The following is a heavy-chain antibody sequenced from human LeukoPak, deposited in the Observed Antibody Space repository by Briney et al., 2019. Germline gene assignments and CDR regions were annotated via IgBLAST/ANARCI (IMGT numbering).Heavy chain of an antibody. J-gene: IGHJ4*02. CDR3: AGGPVHDYGDYDLDY. CDR1: GFTFSSYW. V-gene: IGHV3-7*01. CDR2: IKQDGSEK. Sequence: GGSLRLSCAASGFTFSSYWMSWVRQAPGKGLEWVANIKQDGSEKYYVDSVKGRFTISRDNAKNSLYLQMNSLRAEDTAVYYCAGGPVHDYGDYDLDYWGQGTLVTVSS. D-gene: IGHD4-17*01.